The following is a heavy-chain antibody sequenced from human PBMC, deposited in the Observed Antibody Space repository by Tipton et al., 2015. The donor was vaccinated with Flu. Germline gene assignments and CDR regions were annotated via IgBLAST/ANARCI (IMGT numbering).Heavy chain of an antibody. CDR3: AREQWLKWFDL. V-gene: IGHV5-51*03. D-gene: IGHD6-19*01. Sequence: QLVQSGAEVKKPGESLKISCKGSGYTFTNYWIGWVRQMPGKGLEWMGIIYPGDSDTRYSPSFQGQVTISADKSISTAYLQWNSLKASNTAMYYCAREQWLKWFDLWNRGTLVTVSS. CDR1: GYTFTNYW. J-gene: IGHJ2*01. CDR2: IYPGDSDT.